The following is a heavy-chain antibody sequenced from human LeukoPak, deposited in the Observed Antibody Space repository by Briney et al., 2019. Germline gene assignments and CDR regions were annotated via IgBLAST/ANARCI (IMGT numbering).Heavy chain of an antibody. Sequence: GGSLRLSCAASGFVFNNYPMSWVRQAPGKGLEWVSVINGGGDSTYYADSVKGRFTISRDNSKNTLFLQMNSLRAEDTAVYYCAKDWTVGATTVTRSPSYWGQGTLVTVSS. J-gene: IGHJ4*02. D-gene: IGHD1-26*01. CDR1: GFVFNNYP. CDR2: INGGGDST. CDR3: AKDWTVGATTVTRSPSY. V-gene: IGHV3-23*01.